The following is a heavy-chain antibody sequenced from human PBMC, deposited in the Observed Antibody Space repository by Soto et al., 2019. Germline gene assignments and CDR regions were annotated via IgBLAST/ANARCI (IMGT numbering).Heavy chain of an antibody. D-gene: IGHD1-26*01. CDR1: GYTFTSYG. CDR3: ARDKYRLGAGSWFDP. V-gene: IGHV1-18*01. CDR2: ISAYNGNT. Sequence: QVQLVQSGAEVKKPGASVKVSCKASGYTFTSYGISWVRQAPGQGLEWMGWISAYNGNTNYAQKLQGRVTMTTDAATGTAYMELRSLRSDDTAVYYCARDKYRLGAGSWFDPWGQGTLVTVSS. J-gene: IGHJ5*02.